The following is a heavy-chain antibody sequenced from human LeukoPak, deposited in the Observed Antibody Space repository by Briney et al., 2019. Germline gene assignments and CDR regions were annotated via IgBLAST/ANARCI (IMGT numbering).Heavy chain of an antibody. V-gene: IGHV3-23*01. CDR1: GFTFSSYA. CDR2: ISGSGGNT. CDR3: AKGRTTVVVTAIPN. J-gene: IGHJ4*02. Sequence: PGGSLRLSCAASGFTFSSYAMSWVRQAPGKGLEWVSGISGSGGNTYNADSVKGRFTISRDNSKNTLYLQMNSLRAEDTAVYYCAKGRTTVVVTAIPNWGRGTLVTVSS. D-gene: IGHD2-21*02.